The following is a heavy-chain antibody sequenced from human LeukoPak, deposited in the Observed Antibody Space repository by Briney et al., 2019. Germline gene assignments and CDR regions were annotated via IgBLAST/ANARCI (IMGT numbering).Heavy chain of an antibody. CDR1: GGSISSSSYY. CDR3: ARMGSAYYGSGSYLRRKTNWFDP. CDR2: VYHRGNT. V-gene: IGHV4-39*01. J-gene: IGHJ5*02. D-gene: IGHD3-10*01. Sequence: SETLSLTCTVSGGSISSSSYYWGWIRQSPGKGLAWIGSVYHRGNTYYNPSLKSRVTIFVDTSKNQFYLNLASVTAADTAVYYCARMGSAYYGSGSYLRRKTNWFDPWGQGTLVTVSS.